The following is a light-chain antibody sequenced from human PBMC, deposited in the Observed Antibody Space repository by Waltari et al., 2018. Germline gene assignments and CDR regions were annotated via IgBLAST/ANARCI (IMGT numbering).Light chain of an antibody. CDR3: HQYSSTPWT. CDR2: GAS. J-gene: IGKJ1*01. V-gene: IGKV3-20*01. Sequence: EIVLTQSPGTLSLSPGDGAAVSCRASQTVSSSHVAWSQQKPGQAPRLLIYGASTRASGIPDRFSGGGFGTDFTLTIDRLEPEDFAVYYCHQYSSTPWTFGQGTRVEIK. CDR1: QTVSSSH.